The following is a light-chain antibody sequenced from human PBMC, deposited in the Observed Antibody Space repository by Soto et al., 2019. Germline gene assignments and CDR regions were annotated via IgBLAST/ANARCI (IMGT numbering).Light chain of an antibody. CDR1: QSISSY. CDR3: QQYDNLPLT. Sequence: DIQMTQSPSSLSASVGDRVTLTCRASQSISSYLNWYQQKSGKAPKLLIYDASDLETGVPSRFSGSGSGTDFTFTINSLQPEDIATYYCQQYDNLPLTFGGGTKVDIK. CDR2: DAS. J-gene: IGKJ4*01. V-gene: IGKV1-33*01.